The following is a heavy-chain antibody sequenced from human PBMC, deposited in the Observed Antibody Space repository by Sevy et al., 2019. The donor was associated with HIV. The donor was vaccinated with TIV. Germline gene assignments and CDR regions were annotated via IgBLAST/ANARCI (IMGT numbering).Heavy chain of an antibody. Sequence: GGSLRLSCGASGFTFHNYVMNWVRQPPGKGLEWVSVISDGGGTTYYADSVKGRFTISRDDSKSTLYLQMNSLRVEDTAVYFCAKRVAGALAAHDIWGQGTMVTVSS. CDR3: AKRVAGALAAHDI. CDR1: GFTFHNYV. V-gene: IGHV3-23*01. D-gene: IGHD3-10*01. CDR2: ISDGGGTT. J-gene: IGHJ3*02.